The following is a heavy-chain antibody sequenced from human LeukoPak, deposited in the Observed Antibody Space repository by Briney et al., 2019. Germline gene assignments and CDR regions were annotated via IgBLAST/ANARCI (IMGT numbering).Heavy chain of an antibody. CDR2: IYSGGDT. CDR1: GFTVSSNY. J-gene: IGHJ4*02. Sequence: GGSPRLSCAASGFTVSSNYMTWVRQAPGEGLEWLSVIYSGGDTYYADSVKGRFTISRDNSKNTLYLQMNSLRAEDTAVYYCARRSGEGFFDCWGQGTLVTVSS. D-gene: IGHD1-26*01. V-gene: IGHV3-66*01. CDR3: ARRSGEGFFDC.